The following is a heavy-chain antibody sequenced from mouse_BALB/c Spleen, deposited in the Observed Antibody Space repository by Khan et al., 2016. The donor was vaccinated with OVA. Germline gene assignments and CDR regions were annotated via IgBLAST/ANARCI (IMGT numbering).Heavy chain of an antibody. V-gene: IGHV3-8*02. CDR2: MIYSGNT. Sequence: VQLKQSGPSLVKPSQTLSLTCSVTGDSITSGYWSWIRKFPGNKLEYMGYMIYSGNTYYNPSLKSRISITRHTSKNQYYLQLNSVTTEDTATYYCARSTYRYSFAYWGQGTLVTVSA. D-gene: IGHD2-14*01. CDR1: GDSITSGY. CDR3: ARSTYRYSFAY. J-gene: IGHJ3*01.